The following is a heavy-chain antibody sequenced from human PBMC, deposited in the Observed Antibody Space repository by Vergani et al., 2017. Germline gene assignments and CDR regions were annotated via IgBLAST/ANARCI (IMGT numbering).Heavy chain of an antibody. CDR2: ISGSGGST. J-gene: IGHJ6*03. D-gene: IGHD6-13*01. CDR3: AKHDGQQRTPPYYYYYYMDV. V-gene: IGHV3-23*04. Sequence: VQLVESGGGLVQPGGSLRLSCAASGFTFSSYAMSWVRQAPGKGLEWVSAISGSGGSTYYADSVKGRFTISRDNSKNTLYLQMNSLRAEDTAVYYCAKHDGQQRTPPYYYYYYMDVWGKGTTVTVSS. CDR1: GFTFSSYA.